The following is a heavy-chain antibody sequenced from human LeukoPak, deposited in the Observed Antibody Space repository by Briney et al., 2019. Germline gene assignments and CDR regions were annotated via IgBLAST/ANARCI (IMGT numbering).Heavy chain of an antibody. CDR1: GFTFSSYS. D-gene: IGHD6-19*01. CDR3: ARDPAQWLAPGGWFDP. J-gene: IGHJ5*02. V-gene: IGHV3-21*01. CDR2: ISSSSSYI. Sequence: GGSLRLSCAASGFTFSSYSMNWVRQAPGKGLEWVSSISSSSSYIYYADSVKGRFTISRDNAKNSLYLQMNSLRAEDTAVYYCARDPAQWLAPGGWFDPWGQGTLVTVSS.